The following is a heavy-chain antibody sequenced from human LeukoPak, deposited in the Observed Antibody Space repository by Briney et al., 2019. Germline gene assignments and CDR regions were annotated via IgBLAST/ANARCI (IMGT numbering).Heavy chain of an antibody. Sequence: GGSPRLSCAASGFTFSSYAMHWVRQAPGKGLEWVAVISYDGSNKYYADSVKGRFTISRDNSKNTLYLQMNSLRAEDTAVYYCARTITVTTSAVDYWGQGTLVTVSS. D-gene: IGHD4-11*01. CDR3: ARTITVTTSAVDY. J-gene: IGHJ4*02. CDR2: ISYDGSNK. V-gene: IGHV3-30-3*01. CDR1: GFTFSSYA.